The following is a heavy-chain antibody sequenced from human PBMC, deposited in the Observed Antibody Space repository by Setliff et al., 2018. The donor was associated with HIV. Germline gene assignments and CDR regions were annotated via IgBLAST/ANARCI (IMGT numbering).Heavy chain of an antibody. CDR2: IHYTGSN. J-gene: IGHJ5*01. Sequence: PSETLSLTCTVSGGSVTSGGHYWSWIRQQPGKAPEWIGYIHYTGSNFYNPSLTDRLTISVDTSKNQFSLKLSYMTAADTAVYYCARGGNSRAAWFDSWGQGTLVTVSS. D-gene: IGHD5-12*01. CDR1: GGSVTSGGHY. CDR3: ARGGNSRAAWFDS. V-gene: IGHV4-31*02.